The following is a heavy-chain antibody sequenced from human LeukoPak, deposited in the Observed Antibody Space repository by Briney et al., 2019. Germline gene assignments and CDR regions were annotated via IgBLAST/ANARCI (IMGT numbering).Heavy chain of an antibody. J-gene: IGHJ3*02. V-gene: IGHV3-23*01. D-gene: IGHD3-22*01. CDR1: GFTFSSYA. Sequence: GGSLRLSCAASGFTFSSYAMSWVRQAPGEGLEWVSAISGSGGSTYYADSVKGRFTISRDNSKNTLYLQMNSLRAEDTAVYYCAKQMIVVVITRLGGAFDIWGQGTMVTVSS. CDR3: AKQMIVVVITRLGGAFDI. CDR2: ISGSGGST.